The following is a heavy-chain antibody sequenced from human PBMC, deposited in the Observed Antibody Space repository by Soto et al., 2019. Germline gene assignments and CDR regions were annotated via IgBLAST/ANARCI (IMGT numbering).Heavy chain of an antibody. CDR2: TYHSGNT. J-gene: IGHJ3*02. CDR3: ATWGSTAFDI. CDR1: RGSMSSSDW. Sequence: QLQESGPGLVEPSGTLSLTCAVSRGSMSSSDWWCWVRQAPGKGLEWIGETYHSGNTNYNPSLKSRVTLSVDNSKNQFSLTLTSVTAADTGVYYCATWGSTAFDIWGQGTMVTDSS. D-gene: IGHD3-16*01. V-gene: IGHV4-4*02.